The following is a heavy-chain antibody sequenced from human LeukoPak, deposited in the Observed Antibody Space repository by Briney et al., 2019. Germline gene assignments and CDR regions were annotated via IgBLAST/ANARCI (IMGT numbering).Heavy chain of an antibody. D-gene: IGHD5-24*01. J-gene: IGHJ4*02. CDR1: GGTLSSYA. Sequence: SVKVSCKASGGTLSSYAISRVRQAPGQGLEWMGGIIPIFGTANYAQKFQGRVTITTDESTSTAYMELSSLRSEDTAVYYCARGDGYNYFDYWGQGTLVTVSS. V-gene: IGHV1-69*05. CDR3: ARGDGYNYFDY. CDR2: IIPIFGTA.